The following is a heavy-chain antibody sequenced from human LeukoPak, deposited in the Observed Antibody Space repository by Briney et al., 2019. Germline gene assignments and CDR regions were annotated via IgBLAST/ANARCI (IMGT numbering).Heavy chain of an antibody. CDR3: ARRSGYYYSANFDY. Sequence: PGGSLRLSFAASGFTFGSYEMNWVRQAPGKGLEWVANIKQDGSEKYYVDSVKGRFTISRDNAKNSLYLQMNSLRAEDTAVYYCARRSGYYYSANFDYWGQGTLVTVSS. CDR2: IKQDGSEK. V-gene: IGHV3-7*01. J-gene: IGHJ4*02. D-gene: IGHD3-22*01. CDR1: GFTFGSYE.